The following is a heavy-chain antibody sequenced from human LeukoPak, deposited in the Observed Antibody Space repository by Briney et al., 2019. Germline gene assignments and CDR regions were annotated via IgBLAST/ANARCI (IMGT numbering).Heavy chain of an antibody. V-gene: IGHV4-61*01. CDR3: ASPYCSGGSCYDAFDI. CDR2: IYYSGST. CDR1: GGSVSSGSYY. J-gene: IGHJ3*02. D-gene: IGHD2-15*01. Sequence: SSETLSLTCTVSGGSVSSGSYYWSWIRQPPGKGLEWIGYIYYSGSTNYNPSLKSRVTISVDTSKNQFSLKLSSVTAADTAVYYCASPYCSGGSCYDAFDIWGQGTMVTVSS.